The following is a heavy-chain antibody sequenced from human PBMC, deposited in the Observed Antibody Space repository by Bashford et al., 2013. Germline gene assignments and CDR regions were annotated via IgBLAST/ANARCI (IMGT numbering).Heavy chain of an antibody. J-gene: IGHJ4*01. D-gene: IGHD5-12*01. CDR3: CTYSGYEPYYFVL. Sequence: SETLSLTCTVSGDSVSGTSYYWSWMRQPPGGTEWSGSIYYSATTNYNPSLKSRVTISVDTSKNQFSLKLSSVTAADTAVYYCCTYSGYEPYYFVLLGPRNPGRPSP. CDR1: GDSVSGTSYY. V-gene: IGHV4-61*01. CDR2: IYYSATT.